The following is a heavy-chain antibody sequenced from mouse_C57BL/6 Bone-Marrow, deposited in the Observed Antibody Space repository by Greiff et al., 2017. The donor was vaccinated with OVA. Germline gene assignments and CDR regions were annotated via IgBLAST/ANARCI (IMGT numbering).Heavy chain of an antibody. V-gene: IGHV1-80*01. CDR2: IYPGDGDT. Sequence: VKLQESGAELVKPGASVKISCKASGYAFSSYWMNWVKQRPGKGLEWIGQIYPGDGDTNYNGKFKGKATLTADKSSSTAYMQLSSLTSEDSAVYFCARWGQLRLRDYWGQGTTLTVSS. CDR1: GYAFSSYW. J-gene: IGHJ2*01. D-gene: IGHD3-2*02. CDR3: ARWGQLRLRDY.